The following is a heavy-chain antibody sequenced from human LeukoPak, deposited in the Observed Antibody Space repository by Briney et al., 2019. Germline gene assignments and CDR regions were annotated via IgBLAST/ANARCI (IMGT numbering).Heavy chain of an antibody. V-gene: IGHV4-4*07. Sequence: SETLSLTCSVSGDSIRGYYWNWIRQPAGKGLEWIGRIYTSGSTNYNPSLKSRVTISVDTSKNQFSLKLSSVTAADTAVYYCARHRDYWYFDLWGRGTLVTVSS. CDR1: GDSIRGYY. J-gene: IGHJ2*01. CDR2: IYTSGST. CDR3: ARHRDYWYFDL.